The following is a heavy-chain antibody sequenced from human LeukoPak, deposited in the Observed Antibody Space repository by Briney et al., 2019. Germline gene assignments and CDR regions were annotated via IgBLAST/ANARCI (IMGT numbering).Heavy chain of an antibody. Sequence: PSETLSLTCTVSGGSISSGGYSCSWIRQHPGKGLEWIGYIYYSGSTYYNPSLKSRVTISVDTPKNQFSLRLSSVTAADTAVYYCARGSGWYFYWGQGTLVTVSS. V-gene: IGHV4-31*03. D-gene: IGHD6-19*01. CDR3: ARGSGWYFY. CDR1: GGSISSGGYS. CDR2: IYYSGST. J-gene: IGHJ4*02.